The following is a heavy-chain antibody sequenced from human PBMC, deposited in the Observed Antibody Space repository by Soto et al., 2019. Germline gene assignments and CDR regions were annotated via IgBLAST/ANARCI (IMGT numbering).Heavy chain of an antibody. CDR2: IIPTFGRT. CDR1: GDTFSSYA. Sequence: QVQLVQSGAEVKKPGSSVKDSCKASGDTFSSYAISWVRQAPGKGLEWMGKIIPTFGRTNYAQKFQGRLTISADDSTSTAYMELTSLESDDTAVYYCARDPLSSFAMDVWGQGTTVTVSS. V-gene: IGHV1-69*18. CDR3: ARDPLSSFAMDV. D-gene: IGHD3-10*02. J-gene: IGHJ6*02.